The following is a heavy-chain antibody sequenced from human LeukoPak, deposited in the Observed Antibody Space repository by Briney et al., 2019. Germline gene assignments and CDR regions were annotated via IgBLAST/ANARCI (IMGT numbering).Heavy chain of an antibody. Sequence: SETLSLTCTVSGGSISSYYWSWIRQPPGKGLEWIGYIYYSGSTNYNPSLKSRVTISVDTYKNQFSLKQSSVTAADTAVYYCARHSSGYYFDYWGQGTLVTVSS. D-gene: IGHD3-22*01. V-gene: IGHV4-59*08. CDR2: IYYSGST. CDR1: GGSISSYY. J-gene: IGHJ4*02. CDR3: ARHSSGYYFDY.